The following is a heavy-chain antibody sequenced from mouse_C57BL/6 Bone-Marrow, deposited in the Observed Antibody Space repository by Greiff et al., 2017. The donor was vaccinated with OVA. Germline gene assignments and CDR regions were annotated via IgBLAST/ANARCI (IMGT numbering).Heavy chain of an antibody. J-gene: IGHJ3*01. D-gene: IGHD1-1*01. CDR3: ARKEDYYGSSWTAWFAY. CDR2: ISYDGSN. Sequence: EVKLMESGPGLVKPSQSLSLTCSVTGYSITSGYYWNWIRQFPGNKLEWMGYISYDGSNNYNPSLKNRISITRDTSKNQFFLKLNSVTTEDTATYYCARKEDYYGSSWTAWFAYWGQGTLVTVSA. V-gene: IGHV3-6*01. CDR1: GYSITSGYY.